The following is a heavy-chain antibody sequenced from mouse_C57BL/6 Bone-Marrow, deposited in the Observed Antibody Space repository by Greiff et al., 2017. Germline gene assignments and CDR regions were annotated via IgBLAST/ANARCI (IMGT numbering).Heavy chain of an antibody. CDR1: GFNIKDDY. J-gene: IGHJ4*01. CDR3: TTFYYGNVLPF. V-gene: IGHV14-4*01. Sequence: VQLQQSGAELVRPGASVKLSCTASGFNIKDDYMPWVKQSPEQGLEWIGWIDPENGDTEYASKFQGKATISADTSSNTAYLQLSSLTSEDTAVYYDTTFYYGNVLPFWGQGTAVTVSS. CDR2: IDPENGDT. D-gene: IGHD2-1*01.